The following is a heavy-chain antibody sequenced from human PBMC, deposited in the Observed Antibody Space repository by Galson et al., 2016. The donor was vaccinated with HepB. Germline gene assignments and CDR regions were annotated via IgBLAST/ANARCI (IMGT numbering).Heavy chain of an antibody. CDR1: GYPFTSYY. Sequence: SVKVSCKASGYPFTSYYMHWVRQAPGQGLEWMGIINPSGGSTSYAQKFQGRVTMTRDTSTSTVYMELSSLRSEATAVYYCVRLLDTSAYSRWFDPWGQGTLVTVSS. V-gene: IGHV1-46*01. J-gene: IGHJ5*02. D-gene: IGHD3-22*01. CDR3: VRLLDTSAYSRWFDP. CDR2: INPSGGST.